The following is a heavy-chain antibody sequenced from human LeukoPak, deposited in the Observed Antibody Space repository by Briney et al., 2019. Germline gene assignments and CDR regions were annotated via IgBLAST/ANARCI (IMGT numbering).Heavy chain of an antibody. Sequence: SETLSLTCAVYGGSFSGYYWRWIRQPPGKGLEWIGEISHSGSTNYNPSLKSRVTISVDTSKNQFSLKLSSVTAADTAVYYCARGRGYCSSTSCYYNWFDPWGQGTLVTVSS. CDR3: ARGRGYCSSTSCYYNWFDP. CDR2: ISHSGST. D-gene: IGHD2-2*01. V-gene: IGHV4-34*01. CDR1: GGSFSGYY. J-gene: IGHJ5*02.